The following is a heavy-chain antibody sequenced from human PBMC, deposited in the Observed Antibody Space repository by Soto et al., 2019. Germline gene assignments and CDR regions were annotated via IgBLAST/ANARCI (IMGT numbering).Heavy chain of an antibody. J-gene: IGHJ4*02. CDR3: ASLDDFWSGYPLFDY. D-gene: IGHD3-3*01. CDR1: GFTFSSYS. V-gene: IGHV3-48*02. CDR2: ISSSSSTI. Sequence: GGSLRLSCAASGFTFSSYSMNWVRQAPGKGLEWVSYISSSSSTIYYADSVKGRFTISRDNAKNSLYLQMNSLRDEDTAVYYCASLDDFWSGYPLFDYWGQGTLVTVSS.